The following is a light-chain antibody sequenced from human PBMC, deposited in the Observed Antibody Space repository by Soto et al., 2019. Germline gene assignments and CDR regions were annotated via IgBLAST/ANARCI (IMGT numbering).Light chain of an antibody. CDR3: CSYAGAYSYVL. Sequence: QSALTQPRSVSGSPGQSVTISCTGTSSDVGGYNYVSWYQQHPGKAPKLMIYDVNKRPSGVPDRFSGSKSGNTASLTISGLQDEDEADYHCCSYAGAYSYVLFGGGTKLTVL. V-gene: IGLV2-11*01. CDR1: SSDVGGYNY. J-gene: IGLJ2*01. CDR2: DVN.